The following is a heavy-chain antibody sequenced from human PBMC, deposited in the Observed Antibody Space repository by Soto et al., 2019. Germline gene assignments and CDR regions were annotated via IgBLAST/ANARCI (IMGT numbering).Heavy chain of an antibody. V-gene: IGHV5-51*01. J-gene: IGHJ6*02. CDR1: GYSFTSYW. CDR2: IYPGDSDT. D-gene: IGHD4-17*01. CDR3: ATTTVANYYYYGMDV. Sequence: PGESLKISRKGSGYSFTSYWIGWVRQMPGKGLEWMGIIYPGDSDTRYSPSFQGQVTISADKSISTAYLQWSSLKASDTAMYYCATTTVANYYYYGMDVWGQGTTVTVSS.